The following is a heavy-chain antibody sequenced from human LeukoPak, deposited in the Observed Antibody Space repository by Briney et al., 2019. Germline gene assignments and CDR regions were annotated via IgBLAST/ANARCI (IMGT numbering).Heavy chain of an antibody. J-gene: IGHJ6*02. Sequence: ASVKVSCKVSGYTLTELSMHWVRQAPGKGLVWMGGFDPEDGETIYAQKFQGRVTMTEDTSTDTAYMELSSLRSEDTAVYYCATGFDQLPNPYYYGMDVWGQGTTVTVSS. CDR1: GYTLTELS. CDR3: ATGFDQLPNPYYYGMDV. D-gene: IGHD2-2*01. V-gene: IGHV1-24*01. CDR2: FDPEDGET.